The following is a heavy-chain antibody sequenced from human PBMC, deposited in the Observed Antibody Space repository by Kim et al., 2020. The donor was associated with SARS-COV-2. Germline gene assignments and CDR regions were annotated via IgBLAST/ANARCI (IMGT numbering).Heavy chain of an antibody. CDR2: IIPIFGTA. V-gene: IGHV1-69*13. D-gene: IGHD6-6*01. J-gene: IGHJ6*02. CDR1: GGTFSSYA. CDR3: ARDNGVAARFPFYYGMDV. Sequence: SVKVSCKASGGTFSSYAISWVRQAPGQGLEWMGGIIPIFGTANYAQKFQGRVTITADESTSTAYMELSSLRSEDTAVYYCARDNGVAARFPFYYGMDVWGQGTTVTVSS.